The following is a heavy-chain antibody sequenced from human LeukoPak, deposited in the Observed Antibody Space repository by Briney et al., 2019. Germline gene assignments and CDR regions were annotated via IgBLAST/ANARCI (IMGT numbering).Heavy chain of an antibody. CDR1: GFTFSSYW. D-gene: IGHD5-24*01. J-gene: IGHJ3*02. V-gene: IGHV3-74*01. CDR2: INSDGSST. CDR3: ARGPPRRDGYNDAFDI. Sequence: GGSLRLSCAASGFTFSSYWMHWVRQAPGKGLVWVSRINSDGSSTSYADSVKGRFTISRDNAKNTLYLQMNSLRAEDTAVYYCARGPPRRDGYNDAFDIWGQGTMVTVSS.